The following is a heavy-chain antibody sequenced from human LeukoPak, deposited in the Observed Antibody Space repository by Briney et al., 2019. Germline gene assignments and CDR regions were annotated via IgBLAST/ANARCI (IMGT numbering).Heavy chain of an antibody. J-gene: IGHJ3*02. CDR2: ISYDGSNK. Sequence: GGSLRLSCAASGFTFSSYAMHWVRQAPGKGLEWVAVISYDGSNKYYADSVKGRFTISRDNSKNTLYLQMNSLRAGDTAVYYCARPMTTVTIDAFDIWGQGTMVTVSS. CDR3: ARPMTTVTIDAFDI. D-gene: IGHD4-17*01. V-gene: IGHV3-30*04. CDR1: GFTFSSYA.